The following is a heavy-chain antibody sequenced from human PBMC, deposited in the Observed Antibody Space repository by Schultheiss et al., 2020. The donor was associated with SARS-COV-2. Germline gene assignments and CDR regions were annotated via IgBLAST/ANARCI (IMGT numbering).Heavy chain of an antibody. J-gene: IGHJ2*01. CDR1: GYTFTRNY. V-gene: IGHV1-46*01. Sequence: SVKVSCKTSGYTFTRNYMHWVRQAPGQGLEWMGIINPSGGSTSYAQKFQGRVTMTRDTSTSTVYMELSSLRSEDTAVYYCARGSSGYCSGGSCYWYFDLWGRGTLVTVSS. D-gene: IGHD2-15*01. CDR3: ARGSSGYCSGGSCYWYFDL. CDR2: INPSGGST.